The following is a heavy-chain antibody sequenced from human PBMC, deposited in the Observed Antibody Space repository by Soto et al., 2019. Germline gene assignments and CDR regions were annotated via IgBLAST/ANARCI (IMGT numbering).Heavy chain of an antibody. J-gene: IGHJ4*02. D-gene: IGHD3-22*01. CDR3: AKPFDSSGYYTTSALYYFDY. CDR2: ISGSGSTT. Sequence: PGGSLRLSCAASGFTFSSYAVNWVRQAPGRGLEWVSAISGSGSTTYYADSVNGRFTISRDNSKNTLYLHMNSLRAEDTAVYYCAKPFDSSGYYTTSALYYFDYWGQGTLVTVSS. V-gene: IGHV3-23*01. CDR1: GFTFSSYA.